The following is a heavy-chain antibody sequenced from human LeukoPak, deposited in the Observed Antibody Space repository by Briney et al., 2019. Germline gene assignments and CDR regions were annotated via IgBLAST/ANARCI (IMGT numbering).Heavy chain of an antibody. J-gene: IGHJ3*02. V-gene: IGHV3-11*05. CDR3: ARAGYCSSTSCPDDAFDI. D-gene: IGHD2-2*03. Sequence: VGSLRLSCAASGFTFSDYYMSWVRPAPGEGLEWVSYIISSSSYTNSADSVKSRFTISRDNAKNSLYLQMDSLRAEDTAVYYCARAGYCSSTSCPDDAFDIWGQGTMVTVSS. CDR1: GFTFSDYY. CDR2: IISSSSYT.